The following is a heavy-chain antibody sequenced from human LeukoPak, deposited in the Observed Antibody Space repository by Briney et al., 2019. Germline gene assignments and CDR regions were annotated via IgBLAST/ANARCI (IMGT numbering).Heavy chain of an antibody. CDR3: ARDMGIAVAGSYYYYMDV. J-gene: IGHJ6*03. CDR2: INPNSGGT. V-gene: IGHV1-2*02. D-gene: IGHD6-19*01. Sequence: ASVKVSCKASGYTFTGYYMYWVRQAPGQGLEWMGWINPNSGGTNYAQKFQGRVTMTRDTSISTVYMELSSLRSEDTAVYYCARDMGIAVAGSYYYYMDVWGKGTTVTVSS. CDR1: GYTFTGYY.